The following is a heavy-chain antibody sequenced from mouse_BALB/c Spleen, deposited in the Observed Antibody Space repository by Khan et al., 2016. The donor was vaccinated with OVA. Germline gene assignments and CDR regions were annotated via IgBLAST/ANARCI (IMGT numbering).Heavy chain of an antibody. CDR3: ARGYAMDY. J-gene: IGHJ4*01. CDR1: GFTFSRYA. CDR2: ISSGGGT. V-gene: IGHV5-6-5*01. Sequence: EVKLMESGGGLVKPGGSLKLSCAASGFTFSRYAMSWVRQTPEKRLEWVASISSGGGTYYLDSVKGRFTISRDDARNILYLQMSGRRSEDTAMYYCARGYAMDYWGQGTSVTVSS.